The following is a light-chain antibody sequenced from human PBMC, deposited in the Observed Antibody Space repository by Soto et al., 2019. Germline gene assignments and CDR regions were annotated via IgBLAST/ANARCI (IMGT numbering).Light chain of an antibody. CDR3: AAWDDSLVV. J-gene: IGLJ2*01. CDR1: SSNIGSNT. CDR2: SNN. V-gene: IGLV1-44*01. Sequence: QLVLTQPPSASGTPGQRVTISCSGSSSNIGSNTVNWYQQLPGTAPKLLIYSNNQRPSGVPDRFSGSTSGTSASLAISGLLSEDEADYYCAAWDDSLVVFGGGTKLTVL.